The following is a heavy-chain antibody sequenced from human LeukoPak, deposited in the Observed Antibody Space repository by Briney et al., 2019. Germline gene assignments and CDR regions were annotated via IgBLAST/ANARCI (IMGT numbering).Heavy chain of an antibody. V-gene: IGHV1-45*02. CDR2: ITPFNGNT. CDR1: GYTFTYRY. Sequence: SVKVSCKASGYTFTYRYLHWVRQAPGQALEWMGWITPFNGNTNYAQKFQDRVTITRDRSMSTAYMELSSLRSEDTGMYYCARSPGLEDAFDIWGQGTMVTVSS. D-gene: IGHD5-12*01. J-gene: IGHJ3*02. CDR3: ARSPGLEDAFDI.